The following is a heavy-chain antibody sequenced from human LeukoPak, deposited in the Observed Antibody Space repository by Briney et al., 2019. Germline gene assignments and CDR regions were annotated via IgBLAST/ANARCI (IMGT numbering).Heavy chain of an antibody. J-gene: IGHJ4*02. CDR2: ISSTGDNV. Sequence: PGGSLRLSCAGSGFSFSSYEMNWVRQAPGKGLEWVSFISSTGDNVYYADSVKGRFTISRDNAKNSLYLQMNSLRAEDTAVYYCAITMIVGAHDYWGQGTLVTVSS. CDR1: GFSFSSYE. CDR3: AITMIVGAHDY. D-gene: IGHD3-22*01. V-gene: IGHV3-48*03.